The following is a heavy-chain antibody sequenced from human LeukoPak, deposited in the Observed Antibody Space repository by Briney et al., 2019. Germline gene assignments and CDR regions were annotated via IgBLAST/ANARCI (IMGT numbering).Heavy chain of an antibody. J-gene: IGHJ4*02. CDR2: ISAYNGNT. CDR3: ARNGPYYYDSSGYYYFDY. V-gene: IGHV1-18*04. CDR1: GYTFTSYH. D-gene: IGHD3-22*01. Sequence: ASVKVSCKASGYTFTSYHMHWVRQAPGQGLEWMGWISAYNGNTNYAQKLQGRVTMTTDTSTSTAYMELRSLRSDDTAVYYCARNGPYYYDSSGYYYFDYWGQGTLVTVSS.